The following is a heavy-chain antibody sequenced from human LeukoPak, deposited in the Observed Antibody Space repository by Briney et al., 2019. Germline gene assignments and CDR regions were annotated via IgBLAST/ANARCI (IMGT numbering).Heavy chain of an antibody. D-gene: IGHD3-10*01. CDR2: IKSDGSST. V-gene: IGHV3-74*01. CDR3: ARVARGDYYYYYMDV. Sequence: GGSLRLSCAASGFTFSSYWMHWVRQGPGKGLVWVSRIKSDGSSTSYADSVQGRFTISRDNAKNTLYLQMNSLRAEDTALYYCARVARGDYYYYYMDVWGKGTTVTVSS. CDR1: GFTFSSYW. J-gene: IGHJ6*03.